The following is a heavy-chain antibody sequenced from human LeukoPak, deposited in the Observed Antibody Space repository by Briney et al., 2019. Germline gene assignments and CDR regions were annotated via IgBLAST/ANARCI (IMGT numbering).Heavy chain of an antibody. CDR2: TYYRSKTTV. J-gene: IGHJ4*02. Sequence: SQTLSLTRALSRVGVSGSSAACNSIRPSPTRGIELLGSTYYRSKTTVDFAESLKRRITINADTSKNQLSLQLPSVTPEDTAIYYCTRFYDTNSFDYWGQGTLVTVSS. D-gene: IGHD3-16*01. V-gene: IGHV6-1*01. CDR3: TRFYDTNSFDY. CDR1: RVGVSGSSAA.